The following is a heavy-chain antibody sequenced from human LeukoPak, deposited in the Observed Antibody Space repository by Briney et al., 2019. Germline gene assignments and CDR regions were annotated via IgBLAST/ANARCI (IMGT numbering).Heavy chain of an antibody. CDR1: GYTFNKYS. J-gene: IGHJ5*02. CDR3: ARGKSVTTLLNWFDP. D-gene: IGHD4-17*01. CDR2: ISVYNDNT. Sequence: ASVTVSCKTSGYTFNKYSITWVRQAPGQGLEWMGWISVYNDNTNYAQSLQGRVTMTTDTSTSTAYMELRSLRSDDTAVYYCARGKSVTTLLNWFDPWGQGTLVIVSS. V-gene: IGHV1-18*01.